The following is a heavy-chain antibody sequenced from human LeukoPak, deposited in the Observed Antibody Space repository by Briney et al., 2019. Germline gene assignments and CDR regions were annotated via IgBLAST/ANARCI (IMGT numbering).Heavy chain of an antibody. D-gene: IGHD1-14*01. CDR1: GGSISSSTYY. Sequence: SETLSLTCTVSGGSISSSTYYWGWIRQPPGKGLEWIGSIYYSGSPYYNPSLKSRVTISVDTSKNQFSLKLSSVTAADTAVYYCARGRYESTRLSAYYYYYMDVWGKGTTVTVSS. J-gene: IGHJ6*03. CDR2: IYYSGSP. V-gene: IGHV4-39*07. CDR3: ARGRYESTRLSAYYYYYMDV.